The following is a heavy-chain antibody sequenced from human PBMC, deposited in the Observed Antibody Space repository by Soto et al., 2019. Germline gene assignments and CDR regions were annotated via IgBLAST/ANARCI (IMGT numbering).Heavy chain of an antibody. J-gene: IGHJ4*02. CDR2: IFSSDSSA. D-gene: IGHD2-2*01. V-gene: IGHV5-51*01. CDR1: GFTFSSYS. CDR3: GTWRGSSWFDY. Sequence: PGESLKISCKASGFTFSSYSLGWVRHMPGKGLQWMGNIFSSDSSAKYSPSFVGQVTISVDRSINTAHLQWSSLKASDTAIYYCGTWRGSSWFDYWGPGTLVTVSS.